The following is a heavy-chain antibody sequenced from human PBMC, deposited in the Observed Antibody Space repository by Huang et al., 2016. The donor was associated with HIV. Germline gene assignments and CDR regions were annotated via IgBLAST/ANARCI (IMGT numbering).Heavy chain of an antibody. J-gene: IGHJ6*02. Sequence: QVQLVQSGAEVKKPGASVKVSCKASGYTFTGYYMHWGRQAPGQGLGWMGWINPKSGGTNYAKKLQGRVTMTRDTSISTAYMELSRLRSDDTAVYYCAREVVSATGYYYYGMDVWGQGTTVTVSS. CDR1: GYTFTGYY. V-gene: IGHV1-2*02. D-gene: IGHD2-15*01. CDR3: AREVVSATGYYYYGMDV. CDR2: INPKSGGT.